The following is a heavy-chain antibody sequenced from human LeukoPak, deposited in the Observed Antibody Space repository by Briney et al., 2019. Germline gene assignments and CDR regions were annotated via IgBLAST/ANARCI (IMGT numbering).Heavy chain of an antibody. CDR3: ARVPGYCSSTSCYSIDY. J-gene: IGHJ4*02. V-gene: IGHV4-34*01. D-gene: IGHD2-2*01. CDR2: VNHSGST. CDR1: GGSISSYY. Sequence: SETLSLTCTLSGGSISSYYWSWIRQPPGKGLEWIGEVNHSGSTNYNPSLKSRVTISVDTSKNQFSLKLSSVTAADTAVYYCARVPGYCSSTSCYSIDYWGQGTLVTVSS.